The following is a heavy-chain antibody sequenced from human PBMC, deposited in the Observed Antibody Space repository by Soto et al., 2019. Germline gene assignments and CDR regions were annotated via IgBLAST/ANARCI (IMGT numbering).Heavy chain of an antibody. D-gene: IGHD5-18*01. CDR2: IKQDGSEK. CDR3: ARAGRDTAMVFGTNNYYMDV. Sequence: GGSLRLSCAASGFTFSSYWMSWVRQAPGKGLEWVANIKQDGSEKYYVDSVKGRFTISRDNAKNSLYLQMNSLRAEDTAVYYCARAGRDTAMVFGTNNYYMDVWGKGTTVTVSS. CDR1: GFTFSSYW. J-gene: IGHJ6*03. V-gene: IGHV3-7*01.